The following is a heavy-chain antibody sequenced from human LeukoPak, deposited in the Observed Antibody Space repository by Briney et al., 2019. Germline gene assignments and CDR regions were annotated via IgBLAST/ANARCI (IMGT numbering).Heavy chain of an antibody. D-gene: IGHD3-10*01. CDR3: ARDRVVSGRFGEVAS. CDR2: IFGSGGSA. J-gene: IGHJ5*01. V-gene: IGHV3-23*01. Sequence: GGSLRLSCAASGFTFNTYAMYWVRQAPGKGLEWVSGIFGSGGSAHYADSVKGRFTISRDNSKNTVYLQMNSLRAEDTAVYYCARDRVVSGRFGEVASWGQGTLVTVSS. CDR1: GFTFNTYA.